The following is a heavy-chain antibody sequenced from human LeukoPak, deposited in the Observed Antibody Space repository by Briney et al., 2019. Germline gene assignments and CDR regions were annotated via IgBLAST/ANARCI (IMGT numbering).Heavy chain of an antibody. J-gene: IGHJ4*02. CDR1: GGSINNYY. Sequence: SSETLSLTCTVSGGSINNYYWSWIRQSPGKGLEWIGYIYYSGGSGSTNYNPSFKSRVTILVDMSKNQFSLKLNSVAAADTAVYYCARSSSGRTPPGYWGQGTLVTVSS. CDR3: ARSSSGRTPPGY. V-gene: IGHV4-59*01. D-gene: IGHD3-22*01. CDR2: IYYSGGSGST.